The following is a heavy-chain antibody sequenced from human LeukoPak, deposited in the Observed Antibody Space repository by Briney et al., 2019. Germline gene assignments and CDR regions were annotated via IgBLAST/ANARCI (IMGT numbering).Heavy chain of an antibody. Sequence: ASVKVSCKASGGTFSSYTISWVRQAPGQGLEWMGRIIPILGIANYAQKFQGRVTITADKSTSTAYMELSSLRSEDTAVYYCARLPAGDTAMVPYYYYGMDVWGQGTKVTVSS. J-gene: IGHJ6*02. CDR3: ARLPAGDTAMVPYYYYGMDV. CDR1: GGTFSSYT. D-gene: IGHD5-18*01. CDR2: IIPILGIA. V-gene: IGHV1-69*02.